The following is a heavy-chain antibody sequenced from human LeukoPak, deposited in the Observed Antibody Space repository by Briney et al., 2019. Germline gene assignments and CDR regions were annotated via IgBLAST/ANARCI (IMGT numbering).Heavy chain of an antibody. V-gene: IGHV3-30-3*01. CDR2: ISYDGSNK. Sequence: PRGSLRLSCAASGFTFSSYAMHWVRQAPGKGLEWVAVISYDGSNKYYADSVKGRFTISRDNSKNTLYLQMNSLRAEDTAVYYCAKDLSDYWGQGTLVTVSS. CDR1: GFTFSSYA. J-gene: IGHJ4*02. CDR3: AKDLSDY. D-gene: IGHD3-16*02.